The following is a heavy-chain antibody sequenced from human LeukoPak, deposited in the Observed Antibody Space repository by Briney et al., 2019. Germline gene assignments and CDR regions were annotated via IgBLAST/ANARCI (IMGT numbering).Heavy chain of an antibody. J-gene: IGHJ6*03. Sequence: GGSLRLSCAASGFTFSSYAMSWVRQAPGKGLEWVSAISGSGGSTYYADSVKGRFTISRDNSKNTLYLQVNSLRAEDTAVYYCAKDLSNYDIKYYYYMDVWGKGTTVTVSS. CDR1: GFTFSSYA. D-gene: IGHD3-3*01. CDR2: ISGSGGST. CDR3: AKDLSNYDIKYYYYMDV. V-gene: IGHV3-23*01.